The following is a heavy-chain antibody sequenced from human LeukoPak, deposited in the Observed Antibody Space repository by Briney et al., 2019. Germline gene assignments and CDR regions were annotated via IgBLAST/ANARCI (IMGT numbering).Heavy chain of an antibody. CDR1: GFTFSRYA. CDR3: AKEAMITFGGVIVPPDYDY. Sequence: PGRSLRLSCAASGFTFSRYAMHWVRQAPGKGLEWVTLISYDGSNKYYTDSVRGRFTISRDNSKNTLYLQMNSLRAEDTAVYYCAKEAMITFGGVIVPPDYDYWGQGTLVTVSS. J-gene: IGHJ4*02. CDR2: ISYDGSNK. D-gene: IGHD3-16*02. V-gene: IGHV3-30-3*01.